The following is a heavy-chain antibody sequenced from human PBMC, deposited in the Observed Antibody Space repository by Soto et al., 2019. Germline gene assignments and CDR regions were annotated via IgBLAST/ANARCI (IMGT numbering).Heavy chain of an antibody. CDR3: AKRDSSGYYFFASLDH. D-gene: IGHD3-22*01. CDR2: ISGSGGST. CDR1: GFTFSSYA. Sequence: GGSLRLSCAASGFTFSSYAMSWVRQAPGKGLEWVSAISGSGGSTYYADSVKGRFTISRDNSKNTLYLQMNSLRAEDTAVYYFAKRDSSGYYFFASLDHWGQGTLGTVSS. V-gene: IGHV3-23*01. J-gene: IGHJ5*02.